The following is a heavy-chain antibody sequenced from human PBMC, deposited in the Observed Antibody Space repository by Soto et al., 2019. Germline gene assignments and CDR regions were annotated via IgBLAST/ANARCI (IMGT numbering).Heavy chain of an antibody. J-gene: IGHJ6*02. CDR1: GGTFSSYA. D-gene: IGHD5-18*01. CDR3: ARELRGYIYGYNYYYYGIDV. Sequence: QVQLVQSGAEVKKPGSSVKVSCKASGGTFSSYAISWVRQAPGQGLEWMGGIIPIFGTANYAQKFQGRVTITADESTSTAYMELSSLRSEDTAVYYCARELRGYIYGYNYYYYGIDVWGQGTTVTVSS. V-gene: IGHV1-69*01. CDR2: IIPIFGTA.